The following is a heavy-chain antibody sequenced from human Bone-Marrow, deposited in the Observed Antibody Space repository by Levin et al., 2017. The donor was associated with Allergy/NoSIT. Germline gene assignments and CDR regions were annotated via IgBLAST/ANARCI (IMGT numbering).Heavy chain of an antibody. CDR1: GFTFSSYA. D-gene: IGHD1-14*01. Sequence: GGSLRLSCAASGFTFSSYAMHWVRQAPGKGLEWVAVISYDGSNKYYADSVKGRFTISRDNSKNTLYLQMNSLRAEDTAVYYCARGGLTGACFDYWGQGTLVTVSS. V-gene: IGHV3-30*04. J-gene: IGHJ4*02. CDR3: ARGGLTGACFDY. CDR2: ISYDGSNK.